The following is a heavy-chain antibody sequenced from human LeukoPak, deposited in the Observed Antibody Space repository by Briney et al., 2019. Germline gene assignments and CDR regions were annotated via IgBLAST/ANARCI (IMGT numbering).Heavy chain of an antibody. Sequence: PSETLSLTCTVSGGSVSRSPYYWGWIRQPPGKGLEGIGNIYYSGSTYYNPSLKSRITISVNTSKNQFSLKVTSVTAADTAVYYCARAPMTAEVDYFDYWGQGTLVTVSS. V-gene: IGHV4-39*07. D-gene: IGHD3-22*01. CDR3: ARAPMTAEVDYFDY. CDR2: IYYSGST. J-gene: IGHJ4*02. CDR1: GGSVSRSPYY.